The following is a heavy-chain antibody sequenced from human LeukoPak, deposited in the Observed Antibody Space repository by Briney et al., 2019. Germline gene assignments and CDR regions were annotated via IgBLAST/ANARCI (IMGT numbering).Heavy chain of an antibody. Sequence: GGSLRLSCAASGFTFSSYSMNWVRQAPGKGLEWVSSISSSSSYIYYADSVKGRFTISRDNAKNSLYLQMNSLRAEDTAVYYCAKDFWSGYYVVDWGQGTLVAVSS. CDR2: ISSSSSYI. J-gene: IGHJ4*02. V-gene: IGHV3-21*01. CDR1: GFTFSSYS. CDR3: AKDFWSGYYVVD. D-gene: IGHD3-3*01.